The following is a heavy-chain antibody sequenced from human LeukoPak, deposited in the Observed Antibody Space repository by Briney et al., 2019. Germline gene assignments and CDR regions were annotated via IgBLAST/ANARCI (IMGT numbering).Heavy chain of an antibody. J-gene: IGHJ5*02. CDR3: ARDRGSSGYYGGWFDP. V-gene: IGHV4-39*07. CDR1: GGSISSSNYY. D-gene: IGHD3-22*01. CDR2: IYYSGST. Sequence: SETLSLTCAVSGGSISSSNYYWDWIRQPPGKGLEWIGSIYYSGSTYYNPSLKSRVTISVDKSKNQFSLKLSSVTAADTAVYYCARDRGSSGYYGGWFDPWGQGTLVTVSS.